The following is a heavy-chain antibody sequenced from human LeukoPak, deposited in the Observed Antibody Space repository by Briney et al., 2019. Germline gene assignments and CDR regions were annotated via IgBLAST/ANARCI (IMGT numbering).Heavy chain of an antibody. V-gene: IGHV1-2*02. J-gene: IGHJ4*02. CDR3: AGLGIAAGFFYFDY. D-gene: IGHD6-13*01. CDR1: GYTFTGYY. CDR2: INPNSGGT. Sequence: GASVKVSCKASGYTFTGYYMHWVRQAPGQGPEWMGWINPNSGGTNYAQKFQGRVTMTRDTPISTAYMELSRLRSDDTAVYYCAGLGIAAGFFYFDYWGQGTLVTVSS.